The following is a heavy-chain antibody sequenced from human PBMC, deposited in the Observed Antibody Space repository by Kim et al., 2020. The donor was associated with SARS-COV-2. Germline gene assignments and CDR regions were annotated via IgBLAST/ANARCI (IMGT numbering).Heavy chain of an antibody. V-gene: IGHV4-31*02. Sequence: NPSLKSRVTISVDTSKNQFSLKLSSVTAAATAVYYCARGSSAVADAFDIWGQGTMVTVSS. CDR3: ARGSSAVADAFDI. J-gene: IGHJ3*02. D-gene: IGHD6-6*01.